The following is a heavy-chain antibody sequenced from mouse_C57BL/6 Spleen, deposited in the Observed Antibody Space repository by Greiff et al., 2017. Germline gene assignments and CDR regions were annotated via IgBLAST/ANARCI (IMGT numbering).Heavy chain of an antibody. CDR2: IYPGDGDT. CDR3: ASWGDGNYFDY. V-gene: IGHV1-82*01. CDR1: GYAFSSSW. J-gene: IGHJ2*01. D-gene: IGHD2-1*01. Sequence: QVQLQQSGPELVKPGASVKISCKASGYAFSSSWMNWVKQRPGKGLEWIGRIYPGDGDTNYNGKFKGKATLTADKSSSTAYMQLSSLTSEDSAVYFCASWGDGNYFDYWGQGTTLTVSS.